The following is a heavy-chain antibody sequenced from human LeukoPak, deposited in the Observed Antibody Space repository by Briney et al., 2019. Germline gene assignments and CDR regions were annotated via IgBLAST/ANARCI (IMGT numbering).Heavy chain of an antibody. CDR2: MKEDGSRQ. D-gene: IGHD6-13*01. Sequence: GGSLRLPCAASGFTVSTYWTSWVRQAPGKGLEWVASMKEDGSRQYYVDSVKGRFTISRDNAMNSLYLQMNSLRAEDTAVYYCARDLSSRDGYWGQGTLVSVSS. V-gene: IGHV3-7*03. J-gene: IGHJ4*02. CDR1: GFTVSTYW. CDR3: ARDLSSRDGY.